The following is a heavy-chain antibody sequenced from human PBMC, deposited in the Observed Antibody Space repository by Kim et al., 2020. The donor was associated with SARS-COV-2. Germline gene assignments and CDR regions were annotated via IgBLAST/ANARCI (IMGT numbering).Heavy chain of an antibody. D-gene: IGHD3-9*01. CDR2: ISCSGSTI. CDR1: GFTFSSHA. V-gene: IGHV3-48*03. Sequence: GGSLRLSCAASGFTFSSHAMHWVRQAPGKGLEWVSYISCSGSTIYYADSVKGRFTISRDNAKNSLFLQMNSLRAEDTAVYYCARSNFIMTGLYYSYGMTVWGQGTTGTVS. J-gene: IGHJ6*02. CDR3: ARSNFIMTGLYYSYGMTV.